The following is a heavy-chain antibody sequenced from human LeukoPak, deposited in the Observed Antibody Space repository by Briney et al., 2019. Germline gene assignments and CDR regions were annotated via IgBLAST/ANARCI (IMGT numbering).Heavy chain of an antibody. J-gene: IGHJ5*02. CDR3: ALRRLTSAQIIEDNWFDP. D-gene: IGHD2/OR15-2a*01. CDR2: TYYSGRT. Sequence: TSETLSLTCTVSGGSVSSSGYSWNWIRQPPGTTLEWIGYTYYSGRTNYNPSLKSRVTISLDTSKNQFSLRLTSVTAANTAVYYCALRRLTSAQIIEDNWFDPWGQGTLVTVSS. V-gene: IGHV4-61*08. CDR1: GGSVSSSGYS.